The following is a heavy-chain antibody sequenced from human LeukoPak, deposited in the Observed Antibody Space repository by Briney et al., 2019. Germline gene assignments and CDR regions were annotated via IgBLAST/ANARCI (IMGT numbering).Heavy chain of an antibody. D-gene: IGHD1-14*01. Sequence: SETLSLTCTVSGGSISNSDYYWGWIRQPPGKGLEWIGSIYYSGSTYYNPSLKSRVTISVDTSKNQFSLKLSSVTAADTAVYYCAREVRYSNYFDYWGQGTLVTVSS. CDR1: GGSISNSDYY. CDR3: AREVRYSNYFDY. J-gene: IGHJ4*02. V-gene: IGHV4-39*07. CDR2: IYYSGST.